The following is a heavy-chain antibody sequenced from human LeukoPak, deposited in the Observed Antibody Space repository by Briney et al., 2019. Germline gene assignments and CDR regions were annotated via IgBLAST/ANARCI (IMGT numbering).Heavy chain of an antibody. V-gene: IGHV1-2*02. J-gene: IGHJ4*02. CDR2: INPNSGDT. CDR3: ARVRDLWFVDFDY. Sequence: ASVKVSCQASGYTFTDYYMHWVRQAPGQGLEWMGWINPNSGDTNYAQKFQGRVTMSRDTSISTAYMELSRLRSDDSAVYYCARVRDLWFVDFDYWGQGTLVTVSS. CDR1: GYTFTDYY. D-gene: IGHD3-10*01.